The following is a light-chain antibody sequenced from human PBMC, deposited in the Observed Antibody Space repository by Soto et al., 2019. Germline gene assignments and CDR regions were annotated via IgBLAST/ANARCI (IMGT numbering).Light chain of an antibody. CDR1: SGHSSYA. Sequence: QSVLTQSPSASASLGASVKLTCTLSSGHSSYAIAWHQQQPEKGPRYLMKLNSDGSHSKGDGIPDRFSGSSSGAERYLTISSRQSEDEADYYCQTWGTVHWVFGGGTKLTVL. V-gene: IGLV4-69*01. CDR2: LNSDGSH. CDR3: QTWGTVHWV. J-gene: IGLJ3*02.